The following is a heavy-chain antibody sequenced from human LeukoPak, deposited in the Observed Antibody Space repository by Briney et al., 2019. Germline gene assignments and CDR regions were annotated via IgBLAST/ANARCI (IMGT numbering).Heavy chain of an antibody. D-gene: IGHD5-12*01. J-gene: IGHJ4*02. CDR2: ISGSGGST. CDR1: GFTFSSYA. CDR3: ARRREYSGYDHPLDY. Sequence: GGSLRLSCAASGFTFSSYAMSWVRQAPGKGLEWVSAISGSGGSTYYADSVKGRFTISRDNSKNTLYLQMNTPRAEDTAVYYCARRREYSGYDHPLDYWGQGTLVTVSS. V-gene: IGHV3-23*01.